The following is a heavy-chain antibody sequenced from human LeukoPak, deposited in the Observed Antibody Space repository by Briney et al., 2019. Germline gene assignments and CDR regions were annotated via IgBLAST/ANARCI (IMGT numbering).Heavy chain of an antibody. CDR1: GFTFSSYA. CDR2: ISGSGGST. J-gene: IGHJ4*02. CDR3: AKVPIGYCSSTSCYADY. Sequence: GGSLRLSCAASGFTFSSYAMSWVRQAPGKGLEWVSAISGSGGSTYYADSVKGRFTISRDNSKNTLYLQMNSLRAEDTAVYYCAKVPIGYCSSTSCYADYWGQGTQVTVSS. V-gene: IGHV3-23*01. D-gene: IGHD2-2*01.